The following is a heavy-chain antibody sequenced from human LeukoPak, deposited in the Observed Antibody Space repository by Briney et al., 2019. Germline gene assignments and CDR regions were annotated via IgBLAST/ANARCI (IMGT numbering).Heavy chain of an antibody. J-gene: IGHJ6*03. V-gene: IGHV3-30*04. CDR3: AKDGAHTVTTFYYFYYMDV. D-gene: IGHD4-11*01. Sequence: GGSLRLSCAASGFTFSSYAMHWVRQAPGKGLEWVAVISYDGSNKYYADSVKGRFTISRDNSKNTLYLQMNSLRAEDTAVYYCAKDGAHTVTTFYYFYYMDVWGKGTTVTVSS. CDR2: ISYDGSNK. CDR1: GFTFSSYA.